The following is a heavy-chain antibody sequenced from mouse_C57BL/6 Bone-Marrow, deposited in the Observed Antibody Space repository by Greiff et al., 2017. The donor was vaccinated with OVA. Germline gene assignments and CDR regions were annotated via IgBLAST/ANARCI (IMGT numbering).Heavy chain of an antibody. CDR2: INPNNGGT. CDR1: GYTFTDYY. J-gene: IGHJ2*01. D-gene: IGHD1-3*01. CDR3: ARSGAYFDY. Sequence: EVQLQQSGPELVKPGASVKISCKASGYTFTDYYMNWVKQSPGQSLEWIGDINPNNGGTSYNQKFKGKATLTVDKSSSTAYMELRSLTSEDAAVYYCARSGAYFDYWGQGTTLTVSS. V-gene: IGHV1-26*01.